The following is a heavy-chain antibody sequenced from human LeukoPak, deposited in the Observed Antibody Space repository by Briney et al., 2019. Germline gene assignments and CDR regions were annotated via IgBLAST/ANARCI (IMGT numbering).Heavy chain of an antibody. V-gene: IGHV4-38-2*01. CDR2: IYHSGST. CDR1: GYSISSGYY. D-gene: IGHD1-1*01. J-gene: IGHJ6*03. CDR3: ARRAASSTYYYYYYMDV. Sequence: PSETLSLTCAVSGYSISSGYYWGWIRQPPGKGLEWIGSIYHSGSTYYNPSLKSRVTISVDTSKTQFSLKLSSVTAADTAVYYCARRAASSTYYYYYYMDVWGKGTTVTVSS.